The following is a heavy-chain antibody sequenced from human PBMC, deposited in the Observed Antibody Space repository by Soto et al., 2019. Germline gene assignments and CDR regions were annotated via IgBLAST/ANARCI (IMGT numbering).Heavy chain of an antibody. D-gene: IGHD2-2*01. CDR3: ARDGGNIVLVPAAMGYYYYGMDV. CDR1: GFTFSSYS. J-gene: IGHJ6*02. V-gene: IGHV3-21*01. Sequence: EVQLVESGGGLVKPGGSLRLSCAASGFTFSSYSMNWVRQAPGKGLEWVSSISSSSSYIYYADSVKGRFTISRDNAKNSLYLQMNSLRAEDTAVYYCARDGGNIVLVPAAMGYYYYGMDVWGQGTTVTVSS. CDR2: ISSSSSYI.